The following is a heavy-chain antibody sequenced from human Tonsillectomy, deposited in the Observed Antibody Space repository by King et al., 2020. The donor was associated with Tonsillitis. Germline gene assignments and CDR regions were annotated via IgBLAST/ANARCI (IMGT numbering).Heavy chain of an antibody. CDR1: GGYISSSSNY. Sequence: QLQESGPGLVKPSENLSLTCTVSGGYISSSSNYWGWIRQPPGKGLEWIGSICYSGSTYYNPSLKSRVTISVDTSKNQFSLKLSSVTAPDTAVYYCARHFTHYDILAGYSLQHFDHGGQGALVTVSS. D-gene: IGHD3-9*01. CDR2: ICYSGST. V-gene: IGHV4-39*01. J-gene: IGHJ4*02. CDR3: ARHFTHYDILAGYSLQHFDH.